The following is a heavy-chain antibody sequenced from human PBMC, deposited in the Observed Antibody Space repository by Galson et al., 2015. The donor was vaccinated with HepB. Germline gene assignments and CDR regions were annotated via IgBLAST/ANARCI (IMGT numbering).Heavy chain of an antibody. CDR2: IIPIFGTA. CDR3: AREKVATRRWYFDL. D-gene: IGHD5-24*01. J-gene: IGHJ2*01. Sequence: SVKVSCKASGGTFSSYAISWVRQAPGQGLEWMGGIIPIFGTANYAQKFQGRVTITADESTSTAYMELSRLRSDDTAVYYCAREKVATRRWYFDLWGRGTLVTVSS. CDR1: GGTFSSYA. V-gene: IGHV1-69*13.